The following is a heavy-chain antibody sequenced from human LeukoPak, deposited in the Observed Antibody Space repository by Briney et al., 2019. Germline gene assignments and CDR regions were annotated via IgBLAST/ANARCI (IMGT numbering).Heavy chain of an antibody. Sequence: ASVKVSCKASGYTFTGYYMHWVRQAPGQGLEWMGWINPNSGGTNYAQKFQGRVTMTRDTSISTAYMELSRLRSDDTAVYFCAREGGYYGSGNPYYYYGMDVWGQGTTVTVSS. V-gene: IGHV1-2*02. D-gene: IGHD3-10*01. CDR1: GYTFTGYY. J-gene: IGHJ6*02. CDR2: INPNSGGT. CDR3: AREGGYYGSGNPYYYYGMDV.